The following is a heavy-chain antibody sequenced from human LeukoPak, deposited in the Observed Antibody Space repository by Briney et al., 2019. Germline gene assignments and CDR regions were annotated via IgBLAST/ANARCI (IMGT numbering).Heavy chain of an antibody. D-gene: IGHD3-22*01. J-gene: IGHJ3*02. CDR3: AREGDSSGQSGAFDI. V-gene: IGHV3-7*01. Sequence: GGSLRLSCAASGFTFTNYWMSWVRQAPGTGLEWVANIKQDGNEKYYVDSVRGRFTITRDNAKNSLYLQMNSLRAEDTAVYYCAREGDSSGQSGAFDIWGQGTMVTVSS. CDR1: GFTFTNYW. CDR2: IKQDGNEK.